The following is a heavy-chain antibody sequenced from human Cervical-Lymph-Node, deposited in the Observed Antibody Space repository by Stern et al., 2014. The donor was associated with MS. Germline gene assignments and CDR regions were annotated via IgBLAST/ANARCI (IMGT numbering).Heavy chain of an antibody. D-gene: IGHD3-22*01. Sequence: QVQLVESGAELKRPWSSVTVSCKASGDSFTNADINWVRQSPGQGLEWMGGIIPIFAKANYAQHFQGRRTITADLSTSNAFMMQRSLRSEDTAVYFGARHYDSSFYYSGGLEYWGQGALVTVSS. V-gene: IGHV1-69*01. J-gene: IGHJ4*02. CDR1: GDSFTNAD. CDR3: ARHYDSSFYYSGGLEY. CDR2: IIPIFAKA.